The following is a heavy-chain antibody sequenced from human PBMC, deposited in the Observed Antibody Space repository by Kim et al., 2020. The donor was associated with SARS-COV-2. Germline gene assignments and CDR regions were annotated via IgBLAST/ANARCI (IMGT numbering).Heavy chain of an antibody. D-gene: IGHD5-18*01. CDR3: ARSRQLPLI. J-gene: IGHJ3*02. CDR2: INHSGST. CDR1: GGSFSGYY. Sequence: SETLSLTCAVYGGSFSGYYWSWIRQPPGKGLEWIGEINHSGSTNYNPSLKSRVTISVDTSKNQFSLKLSSVTAADTAVYYCARSRQLPLIWGQGTMVTVSS. V-gene: IGHV4-34*01.